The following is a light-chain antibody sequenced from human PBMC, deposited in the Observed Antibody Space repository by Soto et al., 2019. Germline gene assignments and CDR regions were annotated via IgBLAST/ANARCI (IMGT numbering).Light chain of an antibody. CDR3: SSYTSSSTRV. J-gene: IGLJ3*02. CDR1: SSDVGGYNY. Sequence: QSALTQPASVSGSPGQSITISCTGTSSDVGGYNYVSWYQQHPGKAPKLMIYEVSNRPSGVSNRFSGPKSGNTASLTISGLQAEDEADYYCSSYTSSSTRVXXGGTKLTVL. CDR2: EVS. V-gene: IGLV2-14*01.